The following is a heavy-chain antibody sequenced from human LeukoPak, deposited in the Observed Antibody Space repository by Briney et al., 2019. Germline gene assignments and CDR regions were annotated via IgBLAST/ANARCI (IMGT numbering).Heavy chain of an antibody. V-gene: IGHV3-30*18. Sequence: GGSLRLSCAASGFTFSSYGMHWVRQAPGKGLEWVAVISYDGSNKYYADSVKGRFTISRDNSKNTLYLQMNSLRAEDTAVYYCAKGLGDDFWSGALDYWGQGTLVTVSS. CDR2: ISYDGSNK. CDR3: AKGLGDDFWSGALDY. J-gene: IGHJ4*02. CDR1: GFTFSSYG. D-gene: IGHD3-3*01.